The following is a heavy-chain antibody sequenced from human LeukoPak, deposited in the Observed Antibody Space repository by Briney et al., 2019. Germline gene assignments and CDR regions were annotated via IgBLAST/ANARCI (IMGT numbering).Heavy chain of an antibody. J-gene: IGHJ6*03. CDR2: IYYSGTT. V-gene: IGHV4-39*01. CDR3: ARSFYGHDPYYCYMDV. Sequence: SETLSLTCTVSGGSLSSSSYYWGWIRQPPGKGLEWIGRIYYSGTTYYNPSLKSRVTISVDTSKNQFSLKLSSVTDADTAVYYCARSFYGHDPYYCYMDVWGKGTTVTVSS. CDR1: GGSLSSSSYY. D-gene: IGHD2-2*01.